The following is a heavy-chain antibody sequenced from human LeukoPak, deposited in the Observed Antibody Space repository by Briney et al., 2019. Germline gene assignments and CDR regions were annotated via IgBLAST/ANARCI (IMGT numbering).Heavy chain of an antibody. Sequence: SXTXXVXGGSIXXGGYSWSWIRQPPGTGLEWIGYIYHSGSTYYNPSLKSRVTISVDRSKNQFSLKLSSVTAADTAVYYCARGGLLRYFDWLFDYWGQGTLVTVSS. CDR1: GGSIXXGGYS. D-gene: IGHD3-9*01. J-gene: IGHJ4*02. CDR2: IYHSGST. V-gene: IGHV4-30-2*01. CDR3: ARGGLLRYFDWLFDY.